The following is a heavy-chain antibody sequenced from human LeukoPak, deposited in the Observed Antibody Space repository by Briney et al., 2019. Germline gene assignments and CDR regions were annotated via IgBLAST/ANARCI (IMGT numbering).Heavy chain of an antibody. CDR2: IYISGST. D-gene: IGHD1-1*01. J-gene: IGHJ4*02. CDR1: GDSISYFY. CDR3: ARDRGTWNDDGFDY. V-gene: IGHV4-4*07. Sequence: SETLSLTCSVSGDSISYFYWSWIRQPAGKGLEWIGRIYISGSTNYNPSLKSRVTMSVDTSKNQFSLKLSSVTAADTAVYYCARDRGTWNDDGFDYWGQGTLVTVSS.